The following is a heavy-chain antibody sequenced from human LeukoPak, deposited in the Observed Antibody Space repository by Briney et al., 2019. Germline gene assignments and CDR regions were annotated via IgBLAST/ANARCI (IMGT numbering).Heavy chain of an antibody. D-gene: IGHD5-12*01. V-gene: IGHV3-66*01. CDR3: STRPDGNDVPYFDY. CDR2: IYSGSCS. CDR1: GLTHGMKC. Sequence: PGGSLRLSCAASGLTHGMKCMSWVRQAPGKGVEWVSIIYSGSCSYYAYSLNRRFPVSRDTSKNTLYLQMNSLRAEDTAVYYCSTRPDGNDVPYFDYWGQGTLVTGSS. J-gene: IGHJ4*02.